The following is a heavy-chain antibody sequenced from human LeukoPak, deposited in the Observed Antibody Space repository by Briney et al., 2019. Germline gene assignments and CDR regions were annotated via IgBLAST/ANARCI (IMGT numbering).Heavy chain of an antibody. CDR1: GFTLSTYW. V-gene: IGHV3-7*01. CDR3: ARAIATRGSY. CDR2: INQDGSEK. Sequence: PGGSLRLSCAASGFTLSTYWMTWVRQSPGKGLEWVANINQDGSEKYYVDSVKGRFIISRDNAKNSLYLQMNSLRAEDTAVYYCARAIATRGSYWGQGTLVTVSS. J-gene: IGHJ4*02. D-gene: IGHD6-6*01.